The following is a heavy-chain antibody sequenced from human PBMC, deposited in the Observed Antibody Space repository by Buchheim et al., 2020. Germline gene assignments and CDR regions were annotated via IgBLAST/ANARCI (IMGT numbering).Heavy chain of an antibody. Sequence: QVQLQESGPGLVKPSETLSLTCTVSGGSISSYYWSWIRQPPGKGLEWIGYIYYSGSTNYNPSLNRQVTISVDTSKNQFSLKLSSVTASDTAVYYCARVGGEQWLAISFDYWGQGTL. J-gene: IGHJ4*02. D-gene: IGHD6-19*01. CDR3: ARVGGEQWLAISFDY. CDR2: IYYSGST. CDR1: GGSISSYY. V-gene: IGHV4-59*01.